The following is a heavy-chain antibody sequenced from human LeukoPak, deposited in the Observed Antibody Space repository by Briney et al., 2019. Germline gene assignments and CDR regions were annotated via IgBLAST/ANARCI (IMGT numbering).Heavy chain of an antibody. Sequence: GGSLRLSCAASGFTFSSYAMSWVRQAPGKGLEWVSAISGSGGSTHYADSVKGRFTISRDNSKNTLYLQMNSLRAEDTAVYYCAKDPRYCSGGSCYQTGYDYWGQGTLVTVSS. CDR1: GFTFSSYA. CDR3: AKDPRYCSGGSCYQTGYDY. D-gene: IGHD2-15*01. CDR2: ISGSGGST. J-gene: IGHJ4*02. V-gene: IGHV3-23*01.